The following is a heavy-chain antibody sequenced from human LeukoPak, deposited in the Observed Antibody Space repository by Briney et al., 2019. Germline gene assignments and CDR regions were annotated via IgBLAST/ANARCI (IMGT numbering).Heavy chain of an antibody. CDR3: AKERYSSSSLFAVTPFDY. J-gene: IGHJ4*02. V-gene: IGHV3-30*02. CDR2: IRYDGSDR. D-gene: IGHD6-13*01. CDR1: GFTFSNFG. Sequence: LPGGSLRLSCTASGFTFSNFGMHWVRQAPGKGLEWVAYIRYDGSDRYYADSVKGRFTISRDNSKNTLYLQMNSLRAEDTAVYYCAKERYSSSSLFAVTPFDYWGQGTRITVSS.